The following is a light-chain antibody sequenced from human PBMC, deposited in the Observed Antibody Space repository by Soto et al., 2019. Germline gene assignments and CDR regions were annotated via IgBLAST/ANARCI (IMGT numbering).Light chain of an antibody. Sequence: STGESATLSCRASKSVYSNLVWYQQKPGQAPRLLISGASTRATGIPARFSGSGAGTEYTLTTISRLAEEDSVVYYRQQNGSSLIFGQGTRLEIK. V-gene: IGKV3-15*01. CDR1: KSVYSN. CDR3: QQNGSSLI. J-gene: IGKJ5*01. CDR2: GAS.